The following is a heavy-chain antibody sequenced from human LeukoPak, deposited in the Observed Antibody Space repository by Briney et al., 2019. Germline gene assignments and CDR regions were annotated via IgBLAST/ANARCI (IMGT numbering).Heavy chain of an antibody. CDR2: ISGSGGST. CDR1: GFTFSSYA. CDR3: ADSSDWITTFDY. Sequence: PGGSLRLSCAASGFTFSSYAMSWVRQAPGKGLEWVSAISGSGGSTYYADSVKGRFTISRDNSKNTLYLQMNSLRAEDTAVYYCADSSDWITTFDYWGQGTLVTVSS. J-gene: IGHJ4*02. D-gene: IGHD6-19*01. V-gene: IGHV3-23*01.